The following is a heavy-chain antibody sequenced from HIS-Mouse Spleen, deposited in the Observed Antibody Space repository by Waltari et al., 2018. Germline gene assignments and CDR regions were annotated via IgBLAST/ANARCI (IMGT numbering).Heavy chain of an antibody. J-gene: IGHJ4*02. V-gene: IGHV1-2*02. CDR2: INPNSGGT. Sequence: TGYYMHWVRQAPGQGLEWMGWINPNSGGTNYAQKFQGRVTMTRDTSISTAYMELSRLRSDDTAVYYCARSPSGSSWYDYWGQGTLVTVSS. CDR3: ARSPSGSSWYDY. D-gene: IGHD6-13*01. CDR1: TGYY.